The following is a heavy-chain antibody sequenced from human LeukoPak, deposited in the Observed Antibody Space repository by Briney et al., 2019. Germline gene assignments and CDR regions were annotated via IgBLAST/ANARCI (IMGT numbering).Heavy chain of an antibody. CDR2: IYTSGST. CDR1: GGSISSYY. D-gene: IGHD6-13*01. J-gene: IGHJ5*02. Sequence: PSETLSLTCTVSGGSISSYYWSWIRQPAGKGLEWIGRIYTSGSTNYNPSLKSRVTMSVDTSKNQFSLKLSSVTAADTAVYYCARLVAAARSNWFDPWGQGTLVTVSS. CDR3: ARLVAAARSNWFDP. V-gene: IGHV4-4*07.